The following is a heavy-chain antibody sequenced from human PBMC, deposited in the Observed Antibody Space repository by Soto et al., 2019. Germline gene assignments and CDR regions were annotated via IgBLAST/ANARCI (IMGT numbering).Heavy chain of an antibody. CDR1: GFTFSSYA. Sequence: EVQVLESGGGLVQPGGSLRLSCVASGFTFSSYAMSWVRQAPGKGLEWVSVIRSSGDNTYYADSVKGRFTISRDNSKNPLYLQMNSLRVEDTAVYYCAKGPTSVTKRWFDPWGQGTLVTVSS. V-gene: IGHV3-23*01. CDR2: IRSSGDNT. J-gene: IGHJ5*02. D-gene: IGHD4-17*01. CDR3: AKGPTSVTKRWFDP.